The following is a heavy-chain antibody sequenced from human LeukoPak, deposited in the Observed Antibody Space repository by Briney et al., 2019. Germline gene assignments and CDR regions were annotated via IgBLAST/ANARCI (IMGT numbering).Heavy chain of an antibody. CDR3: AKVLRGVIVYDY. D-gene: IGHD3-10*01. V-gene: IGHV3-74*01. CDR2: VKSDGSST. CDR1: GFTFSSYA. Sequence: GGSLRLSCAASGFTFSSYAMHWVRHAPGKGLVWVSRVKSDGSSTSYADSVKGRFTTSRDNSKNTLFLQMSSLRADDTAFYYCAKVLRGVIVYDYWGQGTLVTVSS. J-gene: IGHJ4*02.